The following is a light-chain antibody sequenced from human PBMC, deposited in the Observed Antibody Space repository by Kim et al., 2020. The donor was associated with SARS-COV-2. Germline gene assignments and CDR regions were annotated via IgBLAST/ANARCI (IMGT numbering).Light chain of an antibody. CDR2: FGS. J-gene: IGKJ3*01. CDR3: MQALETPLT. V-gene: IGKV2-28*01. CDR1: QSLLHSNGYNY. Sequence: DIVMTQSPLSLPVTPGEPASISCRSSQSLLHSNGYNYLDWYLQKPGQSPQLLIYFGSNRASGVPDRFSGSGSGTDFTLKISTVEAEDVGVYYCMQALETPLTFGPGTKVDIK.